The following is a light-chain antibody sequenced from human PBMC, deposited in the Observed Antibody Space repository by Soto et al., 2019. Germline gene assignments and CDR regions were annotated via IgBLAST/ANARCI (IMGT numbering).Light chain of an antibody. CDR1: QSIRSN. V-gene: IGKV3-15*01. J-gene: IGKJ4*01. CDR3: QEYDNWPLT. CDR2: GAS. Sequence: VVMTQSPATLSVSPGEGATLYCRASQSIRSNLAWYQKKPGQSHRLLSYGASTRATAVPARFSGSGSGTALTLSSSSLPSEDFAVYYCQEYDNWPLTFGGGTQVEIK.